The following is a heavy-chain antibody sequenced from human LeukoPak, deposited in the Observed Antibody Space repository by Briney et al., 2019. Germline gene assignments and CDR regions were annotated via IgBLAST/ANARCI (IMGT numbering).Heavy chain of an antibody. V-gene: IGHV4-38-2*02. Sequence: PSGALSLPFPVSGFFITSGYYWGWIRQPPGKGLEWIWSIYHSVKTYYNSSLESRVTISVDTSKNQFSLRLSSVTAADTAVYYCARDQIVVVPDVPRYMDVWGKGTTVTVSS. J-gene: IGHJ6*03. CDR2: IYHSVKT. CDR3: ARDQIVVVPDVPRYMDV. CDR1: GFFITSGYY. D-gene: IGHD2-2*01.